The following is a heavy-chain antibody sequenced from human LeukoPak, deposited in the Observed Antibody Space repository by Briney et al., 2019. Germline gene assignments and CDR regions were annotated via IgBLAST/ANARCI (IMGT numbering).Heavy chain of an antibody. J-gene: IGHJ6*03. CDR1: GFTFSSYG. CDR3: AKDFNSPQYDILTGYYIDYYYYYMDV. D-gene: IGHD3-9*01. Sequence: GGSLRLSCAASGFTFSSYGMHWVRQAPGKGLEWVAFIRYDGSNKYYADSVKGRFTISRDNSKNTLYLQMNSLRAEDTAVYYCAKDFNSPQYDILTGYYIDYYYYYMDVWGKGTTVTISS. V-gene: IGHV3-30*02. CDR2: IRYDGSNK.